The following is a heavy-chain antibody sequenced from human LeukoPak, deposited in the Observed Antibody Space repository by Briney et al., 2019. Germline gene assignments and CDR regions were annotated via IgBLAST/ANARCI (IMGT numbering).Heavy chain of an antibody. CDR1: GYTVTELS. V-gene: IGHV1-24*01. Sequence: VASVKVSCKVSGYTVTELSMHWVRQAPGKGLEWMGGFDPEDGETIYAQKFQGRVTMTEDTSTDTAHMELSSLRSEDTAVYYCATDLQVACTNGYWDQGTLITVSS. CDR2: FDPEDGET. J-gene: IGHJ4*02. D-gene: IGHD2-8*01. CDR3: ATDLQVACTNGY.